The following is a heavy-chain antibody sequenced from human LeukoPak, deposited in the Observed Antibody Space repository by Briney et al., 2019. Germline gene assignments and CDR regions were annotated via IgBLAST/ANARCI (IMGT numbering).Heavy chain of an antibody. CDR3: ARDEPEDAFDI. CDR1: GFSVSSNY. Sequence: GGSLRLSCVAPGFSVSSNYMSWVRQAPGKGLEWVSLIYAGSNTYYADSVKGRFTISRDNAKNSLYLQMNSLRAEDTAVYYCARDEPEDAFDIWGQGTMVTVSS. CDR2: IYAGSNT. V-gene: IGHV3-53*01. J-gene: IGHJ3*02.